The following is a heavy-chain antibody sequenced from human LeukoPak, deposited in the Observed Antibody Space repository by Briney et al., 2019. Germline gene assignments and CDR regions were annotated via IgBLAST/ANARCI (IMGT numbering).Heavy chain of an antibody. V-gene: IGHV3-7*01. J-gene: IGHJ6*04. CDR2: IKQDGSEK. CDR1: GFTFRIYW. D-gene: IGHD5-18*01. CDR3: ARDTAMVHRMDV. Sequence: GGSLRLSCAASGFTFRIYWMSWVRQLPGKGLEWVANIKQDGSEKYYVDSVKGRFTISRDNAKNSLYLQMNSLRAEDTAVYYCARDTAMVHRMDVWGKGTTVTVSS.